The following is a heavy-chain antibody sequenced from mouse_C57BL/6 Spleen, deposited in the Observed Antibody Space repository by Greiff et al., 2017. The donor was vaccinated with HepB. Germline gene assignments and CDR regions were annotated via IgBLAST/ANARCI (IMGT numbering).Heavy chain of an antibody. Sequence: EVMLVESGGGLVKPGGSLKLSCAASGFTFSSYAMSWVRQTPEKRLEWVATISDGGSYTYYPDNVKGRFTISRDNAKNNLYLQMSHLKSEDTAMYYCARDGNGYYAGFAYWGQGTLVTVSA. V-gene: IGHV5-4*01. D-gene: IGHD2-3*01. CDR1: GFTFSSYA. J-gene: IGHJ3*01. CDR2: ISDGGSYT. CDR3: ARDGNGYYAGFAY.